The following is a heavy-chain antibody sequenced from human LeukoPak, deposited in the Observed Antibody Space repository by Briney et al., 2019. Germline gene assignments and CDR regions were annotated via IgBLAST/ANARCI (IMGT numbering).Heavy chain of an antibody. CDR2: IYSGGST. Sequence: PGGSLRLSCAASGFTVSSNYMSWVRQAPGKGLEWVSVIYSGGSTYYADSVKGRFTISRDNSKNTVYLQMNSLRAEDTAVYYCARGDSSGWNVYFDYWGQGTLVTVSS. CDR3: ARGDSSGWNVYFDY. V-gene: IGHV3-53*01. CDR1: GFTVSSNY. J-gene: IGHJ4*02. D-gene: IGHD6-19*01.